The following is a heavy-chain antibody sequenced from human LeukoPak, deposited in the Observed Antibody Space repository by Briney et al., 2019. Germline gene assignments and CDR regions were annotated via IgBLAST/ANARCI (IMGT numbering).Heavy chain of an antibody. J-gene: IGHJ4*02. CDR1: GFSFSTSS. CDR2: ITSSDAST. CDR3: AKSYWEGSRLIDH. V-gene: IGHV3-48*04. Sequence: GGSLRLSCAASGFSFSTSSMTWVCQAPGKGLQWISYITSSDASTLYAESVRGRFTISRDDAKNSLYLQINSLRAEDTAMYYCAKSYWEGSRLIDHWGPGTLVTVSP. D-gene: IGHD1-26*01.